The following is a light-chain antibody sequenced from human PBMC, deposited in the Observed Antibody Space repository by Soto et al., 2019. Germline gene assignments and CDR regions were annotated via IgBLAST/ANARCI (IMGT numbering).Light chain of an antibody. V-gene: IGKV3-20*01. J-gene: IGKJ3*01. CDR2: GAS. CDR1: QSVSSSY. CDR3: MYGSSPVT. Sequence: EIVLTQSPGTLSLSPGERATLSCRASQSVSSSYLAWFQQRPGQAPRLLIYGASSSATGIPDRFSGSGSGPDFTLSIRRLEPEDFAVYYWMYGSSPVTFGPGTKVDVK.